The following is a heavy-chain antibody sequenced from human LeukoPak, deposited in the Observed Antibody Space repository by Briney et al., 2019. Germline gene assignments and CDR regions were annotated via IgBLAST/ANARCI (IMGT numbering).Heavy chain of an antibody. V-gene: IGHV3-66*02. CDR3: SRSRRGFGYFDY. CDR2: IYSGGNT. Sequence: GGSLRLSCAASGFTVSNNYMSWVRQRPGKGLEWVSVIYSGGNTYYADSVRGRFTISRDNAKNSLYLQMNSLRAEDTAVYYCSRSRRGFGYFDYWGQGTLVTVSS. CDR1: GFTVSNNY. D-gene: IGHD3-3*01. J-gene: IGHJ4*02.